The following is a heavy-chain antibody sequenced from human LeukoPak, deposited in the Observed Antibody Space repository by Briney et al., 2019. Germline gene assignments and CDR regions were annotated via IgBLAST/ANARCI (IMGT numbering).Heavy chain of an antibody. Sequence: KSSETLSLTCAVYGGSFSGYYWSWIRQPPGKGLEWIGEINHSGSTNYNPSLKSRVTISVNTSKNQFSLRLSSVTAADTAVYYCAGTPYSSGVVDYWGQGTLVTVSS. CDR3: AGTPYSSGVVDY. J-gene: IGHJ4*02. V-gene: IGHV4-34*01. D-gene: IGHD6-19*01. CDR1: GGSFSGYY. CDR2: INHSGST.